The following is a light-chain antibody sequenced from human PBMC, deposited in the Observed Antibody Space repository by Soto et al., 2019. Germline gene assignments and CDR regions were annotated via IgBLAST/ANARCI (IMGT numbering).Light chain of an antibody. Sequence: SYELTQPLSVSXXXGQTARITCGGNNIGSKNVHWYQQKPGQAPVLVIYRDSNRPSGIPERFSGSNSGNTATLTNSRAQAGDEADYYCQVWDSSTGVVFGGGTKLTVL. J-gene: IGLJ2*01. V-gene: IGLV3-9*01. CDR2: RDS. CDR3: QVWDSSTGVV. CDR1: NIGSKN.